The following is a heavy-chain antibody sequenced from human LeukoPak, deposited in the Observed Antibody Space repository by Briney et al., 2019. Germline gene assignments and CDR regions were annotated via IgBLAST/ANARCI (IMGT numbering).Heavy chain of an antibody. CDR1: GFTFSNYW. D-gene: IGHD1-14*01. J-gene: IGHJ6*02. CDR2: INSDGSST. V-gene: IGHV3-74*01. Sequence: GGSLKLSCAASGFTFSNYWMHWVRQAPGKGLVWVSRINSDGSSTSYADSVKGRFTISRDNAKNTLHLQMNSLRAEDTAVYYCATGQGHGMDVWGQGTTVTVSS. CDR3: ATGQGHGMDV.